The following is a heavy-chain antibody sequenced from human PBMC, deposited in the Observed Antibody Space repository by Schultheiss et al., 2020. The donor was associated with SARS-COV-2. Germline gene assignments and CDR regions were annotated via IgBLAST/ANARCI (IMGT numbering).Heavy chain of an antibody. V-gene: IGHV5-51*01. Sequence: GGSLRLSCKASGYSFTSHWIGWVRQMRGKGLEWMGIIYPGDSDTRYSPSFQGQGTSSADKSINTAYLQWSSLKASDTAMYYCARPRELGDYYYMDVWGKGTTVTVAS. CDR2: IYPGDSDT. D-gene: IGHD3-10*01. CDR1: GYSFTSHW. CDR3: ARPRELGDYYYMDV. J-gene: IGHJ6*03.